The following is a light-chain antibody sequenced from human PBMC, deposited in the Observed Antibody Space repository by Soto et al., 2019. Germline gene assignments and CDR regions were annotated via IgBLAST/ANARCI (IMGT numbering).Light chain of an antibody. Sequence: QMPQSHATLSASVGESFPITRRASQGISSCLAWYQQKPGKAHKLLIYAASTLQSGVPSRFSGSGSGTDFTLTISCLQSEDFATYYCQQYYSYPETVGQGNKVDIK. CDR3: QQYYSYPET. CDR2: AAS. V-gene: IGKV1-8*01. J-gene: IGKJ1*01. CDR1: QGISSC.